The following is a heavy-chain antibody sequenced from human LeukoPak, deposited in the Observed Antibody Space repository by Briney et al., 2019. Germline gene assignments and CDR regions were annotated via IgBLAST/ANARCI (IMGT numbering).Heavy chain of an antibody. V-gene: IGHV4-34*01. Sequence: SETQSLTCAVYGGSFSGYCWNWIRQPPGKGLEWIGEISHRGSTNYNPSLKSRVTISVDTSRSQFSLKLSSVTAADTAVYYCARGAEDYVWGSYPNWFDPWGQGTLVTVSS. CDR3: ARGAEDYVWGSYPNWFDP. CDR1: GGSFSGYC. J-gene: IGHJ5*02. D-gene: IGHD3-16*01. CDR2: ISHRGST.